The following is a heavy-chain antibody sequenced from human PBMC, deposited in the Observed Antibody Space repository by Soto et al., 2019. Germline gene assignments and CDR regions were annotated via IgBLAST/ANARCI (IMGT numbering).Heavy chain of an antibody. Sequence: SVKVSCKASGGTFSSYAISWVRQAPGQGLEWMGGIIPIFGTANYAQKFQGRVTITADKSTSTAYMELSSLRSEDTAVYYCASGGGSGYDSPSTDFDYWGQGTLVTVPS. J-gene: IGHJ4*02. V-gene: IGHV1-69*06. CDR1: GGTFSSYA. CDR3: ASGGGSGYDSPSTDFDY. D-gene: IGHD5-12*01. CDR2: IIPIFGTA.